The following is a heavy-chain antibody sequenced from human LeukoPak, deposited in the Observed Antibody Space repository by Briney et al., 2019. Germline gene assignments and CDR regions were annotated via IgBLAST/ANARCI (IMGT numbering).Heavy chain of an antibody. CDR1: GFTFKSYD. Sequence: SRRLPWADSGFTFKSYDMDGVRLVPGKGLEWEAVISYDGSNKYYADSVKGRFTISRDNSKNTLYLQMNSLRVEDTAVYYCVRGQIGVSVIVHWGQGTLVTVSS. J-gene: IGHJ5*02. V-gene: IGHV3-30*07. CDR3: VRGQIGVSVIVH. D-gene: IGHD3-22*01. CDR2: ISYDGSNK.